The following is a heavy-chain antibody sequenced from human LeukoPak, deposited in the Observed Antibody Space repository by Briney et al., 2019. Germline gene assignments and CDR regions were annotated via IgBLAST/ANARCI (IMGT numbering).Heavy chain of an antibody. J-gene: IGHJ4*02. D-gene: IGHD3-22*01. CDR3: AKRQSYDSSPLDY. CDR1: GFTFSSYA. V-gene: IGHV3-30-3*02. CDR2: ISYDGSNK. Sequence: PGGSLRLSCAASGFTFSSYAMHWVRQAPGKGLEWVAVISYDGSNKYYADSVKGRFTISRDNSKNTLYLQMNSLRAEDTAVYYCAKRQSYDSSPLDYWGQGTLVTVSS.